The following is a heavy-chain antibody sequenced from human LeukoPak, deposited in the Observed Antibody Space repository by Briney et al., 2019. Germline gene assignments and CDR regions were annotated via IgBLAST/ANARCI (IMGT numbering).Heavy chain of an antibody. CDR2: MNPNSGNT. V-gene: IGHV1-8*02. Sequence: ASVKVSCKASGGTFSSYAISWVRQAPGQGLEWMGWMNPNSGNTGYAQKFQGRVTMTRNTSISTAYMELSSLRSEDTAVYCCARGRQWRVKGTFDYWGQGTLVTVSS. CDR3: ARGRQWRVKGTFDY. D-gene: IGHD6-19*01. CDR1: GGTFSSYA. J-gene: IGHJ4*02.